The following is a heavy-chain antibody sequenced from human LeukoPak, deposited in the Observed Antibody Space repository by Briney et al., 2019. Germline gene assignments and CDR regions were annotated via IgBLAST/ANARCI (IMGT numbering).Heavy chain of an antibody. J-gene: IGHJ6*03. CDR1: GGSISSSSYY. D-gene: IGHD6-13*01. Sequence: SETLSLTCTVSGGSISSSSYYWGWIRQPPGKGLEWIGSIYYSGSTYYNPSLKSRVTISVDTSKNQFSLKLSSVTAADTAVYYCARHVVDGSSWPLIYYYYYYYMDVWGKGTTVTISS. CDR3: ARHVVDGSSWPLIYYYYYYYMDV. CDR2: IYYSGST. V-gene: IGHV4-39*01.